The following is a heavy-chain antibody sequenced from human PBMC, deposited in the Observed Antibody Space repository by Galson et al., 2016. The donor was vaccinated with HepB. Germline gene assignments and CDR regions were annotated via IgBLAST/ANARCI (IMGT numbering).Heavy chain of an antibody. CDR3: AGISHKYYYYDMDV. J-gene: IGHJ6*03. V-gene: IGHV1-18*04. CDR2: TSGYSGST. CDR1: GYSFSSYG. Sequence: SVKVSCKASGYSFSSYGISWVRQAPGQGLEWMGWTSGYSGSTDYAQKIRGRVTMSRDTSTSTAYMELRSLRSDDTAVDYCAGISHKYYYYDMDVGGKGSPVTVAS.